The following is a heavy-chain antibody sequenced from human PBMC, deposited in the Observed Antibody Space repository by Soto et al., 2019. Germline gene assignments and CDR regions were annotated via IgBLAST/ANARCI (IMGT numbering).Heavy chain of an antibody. V-gene: IGHV3-74*01. Sequence: VQLVESGGGPVQPGGSLTLSCAVSGFTLRSYWMHWVRQAPGKGLEWVARIDSDGRSTNYADSVKGRFTISRGNAKNTVVLQMNSLRAEDRAVYYCARGVVGLKKLVRGRDRFDLWGQGALVTVSS. J-gene: IGHJ5*02. CDR2: IDSDGRST. CDR1: GFTLRSYW. D-gene: IGHD2-8*02. CDR3: ARGVVGLKKLVRGRDRFDL.